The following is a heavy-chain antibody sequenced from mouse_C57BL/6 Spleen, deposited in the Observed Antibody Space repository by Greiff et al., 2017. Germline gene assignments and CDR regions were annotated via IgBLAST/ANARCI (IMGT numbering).Heavy chain of an antibody. V-gene: IGHV14-1*01. D-gene: IGHD2-5*01. CDR1: GFNINDYY. CDR2: IDPEDGDT. CDR3: STGYSKRYFDV. Sequence: VQLQQSGAELVRPGASVKLSCTASGFNINDYYMHWVKQRPEQGLEWIGRIDPEDGDTEYAPKFQGQATMTADTSSNTAYLQLSSLTSEDTAVYYLSTGYSKRYFDVWGTGTTVTVSS. J-gene: IGHJ1*03.